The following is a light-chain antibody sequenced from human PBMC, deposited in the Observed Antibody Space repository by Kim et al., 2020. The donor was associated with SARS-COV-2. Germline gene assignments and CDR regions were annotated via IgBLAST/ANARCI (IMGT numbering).Light chain of an antibody. Sequence: SYVLTQPPSVSVSPGQTARITCSGDALPKQYAYWYQHKPGQAPLQVIYKDTERPSGIPERFSGSSSGTTVTLTITAAQTEDEADYYCQSADITGTFYVFGTGTKVTVL. CDR3: QSADITGTFYV. V-gene: IGLV3-25*03. J-gene: IGLJ1*01. CDR1: ALPKQY. CDR2: KDT.